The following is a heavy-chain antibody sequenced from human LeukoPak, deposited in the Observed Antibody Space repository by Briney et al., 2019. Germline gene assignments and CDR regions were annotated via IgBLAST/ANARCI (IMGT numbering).Heavy chain of an antibody. CDR2: IYPGDSDT. CDR1: GYNFTSYW. J-gene: IGHJ4*02. CDR3: ARRGLFGMCSGGSCYGYFGS. V-gene: IGHV5-51*01. Sequence: GESLKISCKGSGYNFTSYWIGWVRQMPGKGLEWMGIIYPGDSDTIYSPSFQGQVTISADKSTSTAYLQWSSLKASDTAMYYCARRGLFGMCSGGSCYGYFGSWGQGTLVTVSS. D-gene: IGHD2-15*01.